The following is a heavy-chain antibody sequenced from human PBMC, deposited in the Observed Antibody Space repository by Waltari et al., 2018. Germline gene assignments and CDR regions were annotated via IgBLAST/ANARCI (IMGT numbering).Heavy chain of an antibody. CDR2: VNPNSGST. CDR3: ARGSDILTGYYSGDV. Sequence: QVQLVQSGAEVKKPGASVKVSCKASGYTFTSYDINWVRQATGQGLEWMGWVNPNSGSTVYVQKFQGRVPMTRNTSISTAYMELSSLRSDDTAVYYCARGSDILTGYYSGDVWGKGTTVTVSS. CDR1: GYTFTSYD. J-gene: IGHJ6*04. V-gene: IGHV1-8*01. D-gene: IGHD3-9*01.